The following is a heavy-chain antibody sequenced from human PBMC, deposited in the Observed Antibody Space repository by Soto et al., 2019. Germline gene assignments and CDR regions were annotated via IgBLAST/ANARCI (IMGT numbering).Heavy chain of an antibody. Sequence: VQLQESGPGLVKPSQTLSLTCAVSGGSISSGAYFWSWIRQHPGKGLEWIGYIYYSGSTFYNPSLKGRLTISGDTSKNQFSLNLSSVTAADTAVYYCARILRNYCGGDCYTYYFDYWGQGTLVTVSS. CDR1: GGSISSGAYF. CDR2: IYYSGST. D-gene: IGHD2-21*01. V-gene: IGHV4-31*11. J-gene: IGHJ4*02. CDR3: ARILRNYCGGDCYTYYFDY.